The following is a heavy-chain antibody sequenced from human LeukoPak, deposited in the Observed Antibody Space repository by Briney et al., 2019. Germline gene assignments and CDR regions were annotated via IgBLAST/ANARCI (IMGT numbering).Heavy chain of an antibody. Sequence: GGSLRLSCAASGFTLSSYGMHWVRPAPGKGLEWVAVISYDGSNKYYADSVKGRFTISRDNSKNTLYLQMNSLRAEDTAVYYCAKDRAPQLIVLAVDYWGQGTLVTVSS. CDR1: GFTLSSYG. V-gene: IGHV3-30*18. CDR3: AKDRAPQLIVLAVDY. D-gene: IGHD3-22*01. CDR2: ISYDGSNK. J-gene: IGHJ4*02.